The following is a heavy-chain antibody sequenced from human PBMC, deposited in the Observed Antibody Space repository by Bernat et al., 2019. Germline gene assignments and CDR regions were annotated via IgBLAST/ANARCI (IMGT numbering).Heavy chain of an antibody. CDR2: VNHDGNT. J-gene: IGHJ4*02. CDR1: GGSFSGYY. D-gene: IGHD6-13*01. Sequence: QVQLQQWGAGLLKPSGTLSLNCAVYGGSFSGYYWTWIRQPPGKGLEWIGEVNHDGNTNYNPSLKSRVTISGDTSKYQFSLKVRSVTAADTAVYFCARGVTAGPNFDSWGRGTLVTVSS. CDR3: ARGVTAGPNFDS. V-gene: IGHV4-34*02.